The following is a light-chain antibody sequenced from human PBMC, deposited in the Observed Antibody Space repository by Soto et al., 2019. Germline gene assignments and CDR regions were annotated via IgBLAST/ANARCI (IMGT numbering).Light chain of an antibody. CDR2: GAS. CDR3: QQYGNSPIT. V-gene: IGKV3-20*01. J-gene: IGKJ5*01. CDR1: QSVSNNY. Sequence: EIVLTQSPDTLSLSPGERGTLSCRASQSVSNNYLAWFQHKPGQAPRLLIYGASSRATGIPDRFSGSGSGTDFTLTISSLEPEDFAVYYCQQYGNSPITFGQGTRLEIK.